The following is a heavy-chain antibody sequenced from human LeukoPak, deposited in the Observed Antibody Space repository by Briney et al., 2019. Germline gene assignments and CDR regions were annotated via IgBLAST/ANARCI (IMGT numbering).Heavy chain of an antibody. CDR2: IREDGGEK. Sequence: PGRSLRLSCAASGFTFSNSWMTWVRQAPGKGLEWVANIREDGGEKYYVDSVKGRFTISRDNAKNSLYLQMNSLRAEDTAVYYCARINTAIFSSSDYWGQGTLVTVSS. D-gene: IGHD2-21*02. CDR1: GFTFSNSW. J-gene: IGHJ4*02. CDR3: ARINTAIFSSSDY. V-gene: IGHV3-7*05.